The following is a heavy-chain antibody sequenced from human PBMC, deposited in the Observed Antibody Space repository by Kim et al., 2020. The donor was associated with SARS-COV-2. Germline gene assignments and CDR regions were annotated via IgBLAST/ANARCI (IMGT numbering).Heavy chain of an antibody. D-gene: IGHD6-13*01. J-gene: IGHJ4*02. CDR1: GFTFDDYT. CDR2: ISWDGGST. Sequence: GGSLRLSCAASGFTFDDYTMHWVRQAPGKGLEWVSLISWDGGSTYYADSVKGRFTISRDNSKNSLYLQMNSLRTEDTALYYCASGQDKDIAAGIFDYWGQGTLVTVSS. V-gene: IGHV3-43*01. CDR3: ASGQDKDIAAGIFDY.